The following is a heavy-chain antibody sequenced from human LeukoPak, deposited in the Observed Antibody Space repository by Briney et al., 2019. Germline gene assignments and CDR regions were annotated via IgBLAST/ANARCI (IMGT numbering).Heavy chain of an antibody. Sequence: GGSLRLSCAASGFTFSSYAMSWVRQAPGKGLEWVSAISGSGGSTYYADSVKGRFTISRDNSKNTLYLQMNSLRAEDTAVYYCAKDTWELRSHYMDVWGKGTTVTVSS. CDR2: ISGSGGST. J-gene: IGHJ6*03. V-gene: IGHV3-23*01. CDR1: GFTFSSYA. CDR3: AKDTWELRSHYMDV. D-gene: IGHD1-26*01.